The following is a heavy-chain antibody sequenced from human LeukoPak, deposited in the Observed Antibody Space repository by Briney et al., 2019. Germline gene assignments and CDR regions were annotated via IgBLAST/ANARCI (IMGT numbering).Heavy chain of an antibody. CDR3: ARDARHKYCSSAICYRGWFDP. V-gene: IGHV1-69*13. J-gene: IGHJ5*02. D-gene: IGHD2-2*01. Sequence: SVKVSCKASRGTFSNYAISWVRQAPGQGLEWMGGIIPMFGTANYAQKFQGRVTITADESTSTAYMELSSLRSEDTAVYYCARDARHKYCSSAICYRGWFDPWGQGTLVTVSS. CDR1: RGTFSNYA. CDR2: IIPMFGTA.